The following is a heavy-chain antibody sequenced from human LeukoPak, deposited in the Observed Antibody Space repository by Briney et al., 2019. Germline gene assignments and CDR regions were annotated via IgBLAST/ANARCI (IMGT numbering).Heavy chain of an antibody. J-gene: IGHJ3*02. V-gene: IGHV5-10-1*01. CDR3: ARHLTKGDAFDI. CDR1: GYSFTSYW. CDR2: IDPSDSDT. Sequence: GESLKISCKGSGYSFTSYWISWVRQMPGKGLEWMGKIDPSDSDTNYRPSFQGHVTISADKSISTASLQWSSLRASDTAMYYCARHLTKGDAFDIRGQGTMVTVSS. D-gene: IGHD4/OR15-4a*01.